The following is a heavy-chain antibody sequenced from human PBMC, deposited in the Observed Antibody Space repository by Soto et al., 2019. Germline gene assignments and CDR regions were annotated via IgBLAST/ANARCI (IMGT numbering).Heavy chain of an antibody. CDR3: ARGYGEPTSYCTNGVCNGWFDP. J-gene: IGHJ5*02. D-gene: IGHD2-8*01. Sequence: PSETLSLTCTLSGGSTKFYYWSWIRQSPGKGLEWIGYVYHSGTTNYNPSLKSRVTISIETSKNQFSLELNSITAADAAVYYCARGYGEPTSYCTNGVCNGWFDPWGQGTLVTVSS. CDR1: GGSTKFYY. V-gene: IGHV4-59*01. CDR2: VYHSGTT.